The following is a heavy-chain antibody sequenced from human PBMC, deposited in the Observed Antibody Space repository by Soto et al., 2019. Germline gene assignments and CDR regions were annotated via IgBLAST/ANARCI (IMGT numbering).Heavy chain of an antibody. J-gene: IGHJ4*02. CDR3: ARDGYYDSSGYPSI. Sequence: GGSLRLSCVVSGFSFSTSWMGWVRQAPGNGLEWVATINEDGSETHYVDSVKGRFTISRDNSKNTLYLQMNSLRAEDTAVYYCARDGYYDSSGYPSIWGQGTLVTVSS. V-gene: IGHV3-7*03. D-gene: IGHD3-22*01. CDR1: GFSFSTSW. CDR2: INEDGSET.